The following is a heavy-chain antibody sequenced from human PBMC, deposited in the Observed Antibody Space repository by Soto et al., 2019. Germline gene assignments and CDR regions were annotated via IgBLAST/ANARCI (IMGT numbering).Heavy chain of an antibody. CDR2: VYYSGSS. CDR3: ARMSYFYDNWYFDI. D-gene: IGHD3-22*01. J-gene: IGHJ2*01. Sequence: QLQESGPGLVKPSQTLSLTCSVSGGSINNNDYYWSWIRQTPGTGLEWIGYVYYSGSSHYIPSLTSRLSMSIDKSKNQFHLKLNSVTAADTATYFCARMSYFYDNWYFDIWGRGTLVTVSS. CDR1: GGSINNNDYY. V-gene: IGHV4-30-4*01.